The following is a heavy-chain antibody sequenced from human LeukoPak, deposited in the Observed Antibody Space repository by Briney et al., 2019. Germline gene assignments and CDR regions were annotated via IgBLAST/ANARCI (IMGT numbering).Heavy chain of an antibody. CDR3: ASLGAAAGFFREQSDY. CDR2: IYHSGST. J-gene: IGHJ4*02. CDR1: GYSISSGYY. V-gene: IGHV4-38-2*02. D-gene: IGHD6-13*01. Sequence: PSETLSLTCTVSGYSISSGYYWGWIRQPPGKGLEWIGSIYHSGSTYYNPSLKSRVTISVDTSKNQLSLKLSSVTAADTAVYYCASLGAAAGFFREQSDYWGQGTLVTVSS.